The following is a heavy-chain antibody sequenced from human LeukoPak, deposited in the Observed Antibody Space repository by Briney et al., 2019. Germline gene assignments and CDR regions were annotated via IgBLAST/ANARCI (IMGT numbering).Heavy chain of an antibody. J-gene: IGHJ5*02. CDR2: IYSGGGT. V-gene: IGHV3-53*01. D-gene: IGHD6-13*01. Sequence: PGGSLRLSCAASGFTVSSNFATWVRQAPGKGLEWLSIIYSGGGTDYADSVKGRFTISRDNSKNTVYLQMNSLRAEDTAMYYCARKSLGIVAAGAFFGSWGQGTLVTVSS. CDR3: ARKSLGIVAAGAFFGS. CDR1: GFTVSSNF.